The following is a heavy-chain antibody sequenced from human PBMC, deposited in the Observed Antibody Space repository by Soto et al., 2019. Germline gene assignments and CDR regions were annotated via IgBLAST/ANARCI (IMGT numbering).Heavy chain of an antibody. CDR2: IYYSGST. D-gene: IGHD4-17*01. CDR1: GGSSRGYY. V-gene: IGHV4-59*01. CDR3: TRVGGYYGDYPNFDY. J-gene: IGHJ4*02. Sequence: PSEPQCVTCTVYGGSSRGYYWSWLRQHPGKGLEWIGNIYYSGSTNYNPSRKSRVTMSVDMSKNQVSLKLSSVTAADTAVYYCTRVGGYYGDYPNFDYWGQGALVPGSS.